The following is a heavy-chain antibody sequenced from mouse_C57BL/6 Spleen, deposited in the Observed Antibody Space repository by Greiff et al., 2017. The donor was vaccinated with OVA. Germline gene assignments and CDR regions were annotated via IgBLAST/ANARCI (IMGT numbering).Heavy chain of an antibody. CDR3: ARPNGRDYYFDY. Sequence: VKLQQPGAELVKPGASVKMSCKASGYTFTSYWITWVKQRPGQGLEWIGDIYPGSGSTNYNEKFKSKATLTVDTSSSTAYMQLSSLTSEDSAVYYCARPNGRDYYFDYWGQGTTLTVSS. CDR2: IYPGSGST. J-gene: IGHJ2*01. V-gene: IGHV1-55*01. D-gene: IGHD4-1*01. CDR1: GYTFTSYW.